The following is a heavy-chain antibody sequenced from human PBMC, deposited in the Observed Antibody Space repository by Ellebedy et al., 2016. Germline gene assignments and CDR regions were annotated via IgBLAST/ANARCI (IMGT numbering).Heavy chain of an antibody. Sequence: GGSLRLSXAASGFTFSSYAMSWVRQAPGKGLEWVSTISGGSGNTYYADSVKGRFTISRDNSKNTLYLQMNSLRAEDTAVYYCAKAYSSTWYVYDYWGQGTLVTVSS. J-gene: IGHJ4*02. CDR3: AKAYSSTWYVYDY. D-gene: IGHD6-13*01. CDR2: ISGGSGNT. V-gene: IGHV3-23*01. CDR1: GFTFSSYA.